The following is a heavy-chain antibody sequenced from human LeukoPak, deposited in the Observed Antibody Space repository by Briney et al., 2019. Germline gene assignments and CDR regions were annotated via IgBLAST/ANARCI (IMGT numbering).Heavy chain of an antibody. V-gene: IGHV3-30*18. J-gene: IGHJ4*02. Sequence: GGSLRLSCAASGFTFSSYGMHWVRQAPGKGLEWVAVIPYDGSNKYYADSVKGRFTISRDNSKNTLYLQMNSLRAEDTAVYYCAKTGDHYEGEVDYWGQGTLVTVSS. CDR3: AKTGDHYEGEVDY. CDR1: GFTFSSYG. CDR2: IPYDGSNK. D-gene: IGHD3-3*01.